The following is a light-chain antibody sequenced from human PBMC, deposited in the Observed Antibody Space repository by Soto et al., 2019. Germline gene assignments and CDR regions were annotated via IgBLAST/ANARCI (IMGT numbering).Light chain of an antibody. V-gene: IGKV1-6*01. CDR3: VQHYNYPPT. CDR2: AAS. J-gene: IGKJ1*01. CDR1: QGIRND. Sequence: AIQMTQSPSSLSASVGDRVTLTCRASQGIRNDLGWYQQKPGMAPRFLIYAASNLQSGVPSRFGGSGSGTDFTLTISNLQPEDFATYYCVQHYNYPPTFGQGTKVDI.